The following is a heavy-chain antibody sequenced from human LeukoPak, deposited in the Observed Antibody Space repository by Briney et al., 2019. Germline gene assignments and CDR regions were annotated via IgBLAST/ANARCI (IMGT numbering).Heavy chain of an antibody. D-gene: IGHD2-2*01. CDR1: GYTFTSYG. Sequence: APVKVSCKASGYTFTSYGMSWVRQAPGQGLEWMGWSSAYNGNTNYAQKLQGRVTMTTDTSTSTAYMELRSLRSDDTAVYYCARDLLVSGPEQLLFFSYWGQGTLVTVSS. CDR3: ARDLLVSGPEQLLFFSY. CDR2: SSAYNGNT. J-gene: IGHJ4*02. V-gene: IGHV1-18*04.